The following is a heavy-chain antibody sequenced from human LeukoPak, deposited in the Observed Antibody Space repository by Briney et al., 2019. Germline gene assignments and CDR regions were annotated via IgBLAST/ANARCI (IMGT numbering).Heavy chain of an antibody. CDR3: ARDGWNYPNWFDP. D-gene: IGHD1-7*01. J-gene: IGHJ5*02. CDR2: IYYSGST. Sequence: SETLSLTCTVSGGSISSYYWSWIRQPPGKGLEWIGYIYYSGSTNYNPSLKSRVTISVDTSKSQFSLKLRSVTAADTAVYYCARDGWNYPNWFDPWGQGTLVTVSS. V-gene: IGHV4-59*01. CDR1: GGSISSYY.